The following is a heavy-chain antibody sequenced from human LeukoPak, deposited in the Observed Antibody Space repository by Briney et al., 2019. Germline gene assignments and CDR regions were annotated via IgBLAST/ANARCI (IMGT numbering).Heavy chain of an antibody. D-gene: IGHD1-26*01. J-gene: IGHJ4*02. V-gene: IGHV3-15*07. Sequence: GGSLRLSCAASGFTFSNAWMNWVRQAPGKGLEWVGRIKSKTDGGTTDYAAPVKGRFTISRDDSKNTLYLQMNSLRAEDTAVYYCAKTVQSGNYPTFFDYWGQGTLVTVSS. CDR1: GFTFSNAW. CDR2: IKSKTDGGTT. CDR3: AKTVQSGNYPTFFDY.